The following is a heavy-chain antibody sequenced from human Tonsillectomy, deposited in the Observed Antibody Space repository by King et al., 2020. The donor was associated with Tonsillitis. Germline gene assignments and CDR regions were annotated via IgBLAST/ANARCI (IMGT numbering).Heavy chain of an antibody. V-gene: IGHV4-30-4*01. D-gene: IGHD3-22*01. CDR3: ARDQYYYDSSGYSDAFDI. CDR2: IYYSGST. J-gene: IGHJ3*02. Sequence: VQLQESGPGLVKPSQTLSLTCTVSGGSISSGDYYWSWIRQPPGKGLEWIGYIYYSGSTYYNPSHKSRVTISVDTSKNQFSLKLSSVTAADTAVYYCARDQYYYDSSGYSDAFDIWGQGTMVTVSS. CDR1: GGSISSGDYY.